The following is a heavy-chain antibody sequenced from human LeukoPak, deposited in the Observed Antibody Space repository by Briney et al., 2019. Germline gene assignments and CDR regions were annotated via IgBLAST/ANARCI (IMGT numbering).Heavy chain of an antibody. D-gene: IGHD6-13*01. CDR2: IIPILGIA. J-gene: IGHJ4*02. Sequence: GAPVKVSCKASGGTFSSYAISWVRQAPGQGLEWMGRIIPILGIANYAQKFQGRVTITADKSTSTAYMELSSLRSEDTAVYYCARVGDSSSWDDPYFDYWGQGTLVTVSS. V-gene: IGHV1-69*04. CDR3: ARVGDSSSWDDPYFDY. CDR1: GGTFSSYA.